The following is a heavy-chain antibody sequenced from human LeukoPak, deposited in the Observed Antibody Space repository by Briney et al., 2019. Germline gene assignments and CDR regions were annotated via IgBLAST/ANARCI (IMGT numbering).Heavy chain of an antibody. D-gene: IGHD2-2*01. Sequence: PSETLSLTCTVSGGSISSYYWSWIRQPPGKGLEWIGYIYYSGSTNYNPSLKSRVTISVDTSKNQFSLKLSSVTAADTAVYYCARDGGYCSSTSCPPKNWFDPWGQGTLVTVSS. CDR1: GGSISSYY. CDR2: IYYSGST. J-gene: IGHJ5*02. V-gene: IGHV4-59*01. CDR3: ARDGGYCSSTSCPPKNWFDP.